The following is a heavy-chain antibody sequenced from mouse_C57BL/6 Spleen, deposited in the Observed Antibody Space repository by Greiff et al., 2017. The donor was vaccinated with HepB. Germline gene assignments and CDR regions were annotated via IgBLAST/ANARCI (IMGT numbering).Heavy chain of an antibody. D-gene: IGHD1-1*01. CDR2: IYPGDGDT. J-gene: IGHJ4*01. V-gene: IGHV1-80*01. Sequence: VKLVESGAELVKPGASVKISCKASGYAFSSYWMNWVKQRPGKGLEWIGQIYPGDGDTNYNGKFKGKATLTADKSSSTAYMQLSSLTSEDSAVYFCARTGYYGSSHAMDYWGQGTSVTVSS. CDR3: ARTGYYGSSHAMDY. CDR1: GYAFSSYW.